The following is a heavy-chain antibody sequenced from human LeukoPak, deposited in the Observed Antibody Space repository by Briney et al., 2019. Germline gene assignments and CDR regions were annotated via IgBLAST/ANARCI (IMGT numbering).Heavy chain of an antibody. CDR3: ARTDYDFWSGYFGYFDY. V-gene: IGHV5-51*01. D-gene: IGHD3-3*01. Sequence: GESLKISCKVSGYSFTSYWIGWVRQMPGKGLEWMGIIYPGDSDTRYSPSFQGQVTISADKSSSTTYLQWSTLKASDTAMYYCARTDYDFWSGYFGYFDYWGQGTLVTVSS. CDR1: GYSFTSYW. J-gene: IGHJ4*02. CDR2: IYPGDSDT.